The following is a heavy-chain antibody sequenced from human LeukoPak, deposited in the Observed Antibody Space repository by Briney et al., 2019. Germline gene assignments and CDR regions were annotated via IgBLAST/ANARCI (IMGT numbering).Heavy chain of an antibody. CDR2: ISYDGSNK. J-gene: IGHJ3*02. CDR3: ARETYDILTLSAFDI. D-gene: IGHD3-9*01. CDR1: GFTFSSYA. Sequence: GRSLRLSCAASGFTFSSYAMHWVRQAPGKGLEWVAVISYDGSNKYYADSVRGRFTISRDNSKNTLYLQMNSLRAEDTAVYYSARETYDILTLSAFDIWGQGTMVTVSS. V-gene: IGHV3-30-3*01.